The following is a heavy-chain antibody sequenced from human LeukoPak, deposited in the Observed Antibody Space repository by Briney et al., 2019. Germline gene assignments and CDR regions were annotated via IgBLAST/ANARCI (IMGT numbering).Heavy chain of an antibody. D-gene: IGHD6-13*01. J-gene: IGHJ6*03. CDR2: IIPIFGTA. CDR3: ARDGPVAAAGTGHGYYYYYYMDV. Sequence: SVKVSCRASGGTSNSHAISWVRQAPGQGLEWMGRIIPIFGTANYAQKFQGRVTITTDESTSTAYMELSSLRSEDTAVYYCARDGPVAAAGTGHGYYYYYYMDVWGKGTTVTVSS. V-gene: IGHV1-69*05. CDR1: GGTSNSHA.